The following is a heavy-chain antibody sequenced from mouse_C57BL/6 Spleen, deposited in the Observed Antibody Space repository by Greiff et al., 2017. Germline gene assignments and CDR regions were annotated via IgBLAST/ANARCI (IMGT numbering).Heavy chain of an antibody. CDR2: IWGGGST. CDR1: GFSLNSYG. V-gene: IGHV2-6*01. CDR3: AALRREFAY. J-gene: IGHJ3*01. D-gene: IGHD1-1*01. Sequence: VKLVESGPGLVAPSQSLSLTCTVSGFSLNSYGVDWVRQSPGKGLEWLGVIWGGGSTNYNSARKSRLSISKEDSKSHVFLKMNSLQTDDTTMYYGAALRREFAYWGQGTLVTVSA.